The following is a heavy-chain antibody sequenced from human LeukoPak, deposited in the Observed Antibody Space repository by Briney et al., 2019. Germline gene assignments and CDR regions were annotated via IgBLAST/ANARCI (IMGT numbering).Heavy chain of an antibody. CDR2: ISASGGST. Sequence: GGSLRLSCAASGFTVSTNYMSWVRQAPGKGLEWVSGISASGGSTYSSDSVRGRFTVSRDNSKNTLDLQMNSLGAEDTAIYFCAKGPYELDAFDIWGQGTMVTVSS. J-gene: IGHJ3*02. V-gene: IGHV3-23*01. CDR1: GFTVSTNY. D-gene: IGHD1-1*01. CDR3: AKGPYELDAFDI.